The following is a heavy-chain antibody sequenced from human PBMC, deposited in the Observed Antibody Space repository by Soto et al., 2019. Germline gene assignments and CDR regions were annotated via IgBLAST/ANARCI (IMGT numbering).Heavy chain of an antibody. CDR1: GYRFTTYW. J-gene: IGHJ6*02. CDR2: IRPGDSDA. CDR3: ARLKATNETFYGLDV. Sequence: GESLKISCXASGYRFTTYWIGWVRQRPGKGLEWMGLIRPGDSDARYSPSFQGPVIISVDKSINPAYLQWSSLKASDTAMYYCARLKATNETFYGLDVWGQGTAVTVSS. V-gene: IGHV5-51*01.